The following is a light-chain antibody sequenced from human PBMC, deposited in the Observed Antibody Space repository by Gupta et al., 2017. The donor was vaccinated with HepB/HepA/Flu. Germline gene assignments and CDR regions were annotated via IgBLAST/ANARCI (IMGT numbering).Light chain of an antibody. CDR1: AFPKQY. CDR3: QSADSSGTYVV. V-gene: IGLV3-25*03. J-gene: IGLJ2*01. CDR2: KDS. Sequence: ELTQPPSVSVSPGQTARITCSGDAFPKQYAYWYQQRPGQAPILVMYKDSERPSGIPERFSGSDSGTAVTLTISGVQAEDEADYYCQSADSSGTYVVFGGGTKLTVL.